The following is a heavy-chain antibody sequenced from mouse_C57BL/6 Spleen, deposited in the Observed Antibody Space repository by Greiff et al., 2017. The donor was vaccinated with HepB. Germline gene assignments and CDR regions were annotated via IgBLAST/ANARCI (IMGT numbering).Heavy chain of an antibody. J-gene: IGHJ1*03. Sequence: QVQLQQPGTELVKPGASVKLSCKASGYTFTSYWMHWVKQRPGQGLEWIGNINPSNGGTNYNEKFKSKATLTVDKSTSTAYMQLSSLTAEDAAVYYCARAGRHWYFDVWGTGTTVTVSS. CDR2: INPSNGGT. V-gene: IGHV1-53*01. CDR1: GYTFTSYW. CDR3: ARAGRHWYFDV.